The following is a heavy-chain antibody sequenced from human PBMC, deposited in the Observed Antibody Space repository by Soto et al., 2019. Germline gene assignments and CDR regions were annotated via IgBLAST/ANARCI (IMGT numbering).Heavy chain of an antibody. V-gene: IGHV1-69*01. J-gene: IGHJ6*02. CDR2: IIPIFGTA. CDR1: GGTFSSYA. CDR3: ARDAGVVVVPAAHYYGMDV. Sequence: QVQLVQSGAEVKKPGSSVKVSCKASGGTFSSYAISWVRQAPGQGLEWMGGIIPIFGTANYAQKFQGRVTITADESTSTAYMELSSLRSEDTAVYYCARDAGVVVVPAAHYYGMDVWGQGTMVTVSS. D-gene: IGHD2-2*01.